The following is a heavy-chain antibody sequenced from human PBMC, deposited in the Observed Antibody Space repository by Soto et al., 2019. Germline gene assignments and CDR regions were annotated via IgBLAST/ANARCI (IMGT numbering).Heavy chain of an antibody. CDR2: IIPIFGTA. J-gene: IGHJ5*02. CDR3: ARVFPIVGATHWFDP. V-gene: IGHV1-69*01. D-gene: IGHD1-26*01. CDR1: GGTFSSYA. Sequence: QVQLVQSGAEVKKPGSSVKVSCKASGGTFSSYAISWVRQAPGQGLEWMGGIIPIFGTANYAQKFQGRVTINADESTSTAYMDLSSLRSEDTAVYYCARVFPIVGATHWFDPWGQGTLVTVSS.